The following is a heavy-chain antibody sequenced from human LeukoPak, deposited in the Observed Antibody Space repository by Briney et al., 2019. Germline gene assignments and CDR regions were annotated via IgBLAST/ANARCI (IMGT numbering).Heavy chain of an antibody. Sequence: ASVKVSCKASGYTFTGYYMHWVRRAPGQGLEWMGWINPNSGGTNYAQKFQGRVTMTRDTSISTAYMELSRLRSDDTAVYYCARGARPILCSSTSCYSPNWFDPWGQGTLVTVSS. CDR3: ARGARPILCSSTSCYSPNWFDP. V-gene: IGHV1-2*02. CDR2: INPNSGGT. CDR1: GYTFTGYY. J-gene: IGHJ5*02. D-gene: IGHD2-2*01.